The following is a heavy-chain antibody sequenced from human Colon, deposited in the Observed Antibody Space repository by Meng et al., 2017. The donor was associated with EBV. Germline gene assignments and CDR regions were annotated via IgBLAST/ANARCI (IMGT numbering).Heavy chain of an antibody. CDR3: ARVGAYWGGDCYHPR. CDR2: INDSGIT. Sequence: PGLWYPPGSPSPPNADPGGSPTRIMLWSFTLQPPGKGQEWMVEINDSGITMHNPPHKSRSSISVVESKNQFPLWLSSVTAEGTAVYYCARVGAYWGGDCYHPRWGQGALVTVSS. CDR1: GGSPTRIML. J-gene: IGHJ4*02. D-gene: IGHD2-21*02. V-gene: IGHV4-4*03.